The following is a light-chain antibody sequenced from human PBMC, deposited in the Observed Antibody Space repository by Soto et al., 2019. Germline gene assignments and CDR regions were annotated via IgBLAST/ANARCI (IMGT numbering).Light chain of an antibody. Sequence: EIVLTQSPGTLSLSPGEGATLSCRASQSVGGTFLAWYQQKGGQAPRLLVHGASNRATGVSARFSGSGSGTDFTLTISSLEPEDFAVYYCQQRNDWRRGTFGQGTRLEIK. J-gene: IGKJ5*01. CDR1: QSVGGTF. CDR2: GAS. CDR3: QQRNDWRRGT. V-gene: IGKV3-11*01.